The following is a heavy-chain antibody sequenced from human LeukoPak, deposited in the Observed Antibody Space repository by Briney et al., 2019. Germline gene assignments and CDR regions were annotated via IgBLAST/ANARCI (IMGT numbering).Heavy chain of an antibody. D-gene: IGHD3-22*01. CDR2: ISVYNGNT. Sequence: ASVKVSCKASGYTFTSYGISWVRQAPGQGLEWMGWISVYNGNTNYAQKLQGRVTMTTDTSTSTAYMELRSLRSDDTAVYYCARAIMDSSGYYPEYFHHWGQGTLVTVSS. CDR3: ARAIMDSSGYYPEYFHH. V-gene: IGHV1-18*01. CDR1: GYTFTSYG. J-gene: IGHJ1*01.